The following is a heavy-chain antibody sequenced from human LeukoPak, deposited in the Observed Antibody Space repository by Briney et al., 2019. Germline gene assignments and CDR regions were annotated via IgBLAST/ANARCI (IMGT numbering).Heavy chain of an antibody. CDR3: ARGQVVPAAIGYDAFDI. V-gene: IGHV3-48*01. Sequence: GGSLRLSCAASGFTFSNYAMTGVRQAPGKGLEWVSYISSSSSSTIYYADSVKGRFTISRDNAKNSLYLQMNSLRAEDTAVYYCARGQVVPAAIGYDAFDIWGQGTMVTVSS. CDR2: ISSSSSSTI. J-gene: IGHJ3*02. D-gene: IGHD2-2*01. CDR1: GFTFSNYA.